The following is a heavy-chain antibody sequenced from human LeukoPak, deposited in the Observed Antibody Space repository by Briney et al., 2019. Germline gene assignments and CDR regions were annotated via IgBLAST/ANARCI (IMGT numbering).Heavy chain of an antibody. CDR1: GGSISRGTFF. CDR3: RSSGFTFDY. Sequence: SETLSLTCAVSGGSISRGTFFWTWIRKPPGKGLEWIGYISNSGSTNYHPSLKSRVTISVDTSKNQFSLKLSSVTAADTAVYYCRSSGFTFDYWGQGTLVTVSS. D-gene: IGHD6-19*01. J-gene: IGHJ4*02. V-gene: IGHV4-61*01. CDR2: ISNSGST.